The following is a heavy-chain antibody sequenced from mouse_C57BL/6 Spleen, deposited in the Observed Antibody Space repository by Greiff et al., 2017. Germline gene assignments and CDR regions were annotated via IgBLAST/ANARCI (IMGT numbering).Heavy chain of an antibody. CDR2: ISDGGSYT. CDR1: GFTFSSYA. CDR3: ASVLPPAMDY. J-gene: IGHJ4*01. V-gene: IGHV5-4*01. Sequence: EVQRVESGGGLVKPGGSLKLSCAASGFTFSSYAMSWVRQTPEKRLEWVATISDGGSYTYYPDNVKVRFTISRDNAKNNLYLQMSHLQSEDTAMYYCASVLPPAMDYWGQGTSVTVSS.